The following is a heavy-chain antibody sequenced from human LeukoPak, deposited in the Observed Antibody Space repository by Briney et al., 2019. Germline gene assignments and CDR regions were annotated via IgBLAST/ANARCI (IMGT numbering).Heavy chain of an antibody. D-gene: IGHD4-23*01. J-gene: IGHJ2*01. V-gene: IGHV3-9*01. CDR2: ISWNSGSI. Sequence: GRSLRLSCAASGFTFDDYAMPWVRQVPGKGLEWVSGISWNSGSIGYADSVKGRFTISRDNAKNSLYLQMNSLRAEDTAFYYCAKEGGMTTVVTSGWYFDLWGRGTLVTVSS. CDR1: GFTFDDYA. CDR3: AKEGGMTTVVTSGWYFDL.